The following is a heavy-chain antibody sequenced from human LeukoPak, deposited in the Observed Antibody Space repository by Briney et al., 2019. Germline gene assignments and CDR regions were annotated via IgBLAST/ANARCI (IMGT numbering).Heavy chain of an antibody. Sequence: GRSLRLSCAASGFTFSSYGMHWVRQAPGKGLEWVAFISSDGSNKYYADSVKGRFTISRDNSKNTLYLQMNSLRAEDMAVYYCDPHDSSSHFWGQGTLVTVSS. V-gene: IGHV3-30*03. CDR2: ISSDGSNK. CDR3: DPHDSSSHF. CDR1: GFTFSSYG. D-gene: IGHD6-6*01. J-gene: IGHJ4*02.